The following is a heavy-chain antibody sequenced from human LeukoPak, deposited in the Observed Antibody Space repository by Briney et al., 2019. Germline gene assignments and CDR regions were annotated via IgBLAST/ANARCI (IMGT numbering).Heavy chain of an antibody. J-gene: IGHJ4*02. D-gene: IGHD3-16*01. V-gene: IGHV4-59*01. CDR1: GGSFSTYY. CDR2: IYYSGST. CDR3: TRAVITFGAAVAKGFDC. Sequence: SETLSLTCTVSGGSFSTYYWNWIRQPPGKGLEWIGYIYYSGSTDYNPSLKSRVTTSLDTSKNQFSLKLTSVTAADTAVYYCTRAVITFGAAVAKGFDCWGQGTLVTVSS.